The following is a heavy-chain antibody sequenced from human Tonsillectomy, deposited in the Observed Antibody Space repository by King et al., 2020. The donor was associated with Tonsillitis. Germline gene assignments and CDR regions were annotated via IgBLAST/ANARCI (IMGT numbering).Heavy chain of an antibody. Sequence: VQLQESGPRLVKPSETLSLTCTVSGGSISSYYWSWIRQPPGKGLEWIGYIYYSGCTKHNPSLKSRVTISVDTSKNQFSLKLSSVTAADTAVYYCASPYPVLKYWGQGTLVTVSA. J-gene: IGHJ4*02. CDR1: GGSISSYY. CDR2: IYYSGCT. V-gene: IGHV4-59*01. CDR3: ASPYPVLKY. D-gene: IGHD3-9*01.